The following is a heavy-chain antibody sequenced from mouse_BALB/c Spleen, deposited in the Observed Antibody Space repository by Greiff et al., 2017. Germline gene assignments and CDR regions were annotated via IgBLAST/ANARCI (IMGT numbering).Heavy chain of an antibody. V-gene: IGHV5-4*02. D-gene: IGHD1-1*01. CDR2: ISDGGSYT. CDR1: GFTFSDFY. J-gene: IGHJ2*01. CDR3: ARDVLLDY. Sequence: EVMLVESGGGLVKPGGSLKLSCAASGFTFSDFYMYWVRQTPEKRLEWVATISDGGSYTYYPDSVKGRFTISRDNAKNNLYLQMSSLKSEDTAMYYCARDVLLDYWGQGTTLTVSS.